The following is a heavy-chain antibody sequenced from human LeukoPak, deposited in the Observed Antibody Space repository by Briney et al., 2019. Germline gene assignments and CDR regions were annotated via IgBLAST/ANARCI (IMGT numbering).Heavy chain of an antibody. CDR3: ASDHGDCYRAL. Sequence: SETLSLTCAVYGGSFSGYYWSWIRQPPGKGLEWIGEINHSGSTNYNPSLKSRVTISVDTSKNQFSLKLSSVTAADTAVYYCASDHGDCYRALWGQGTLVTVSS. CDR1: GGSFSGYY. J-gene: IGHJ4*02. V-gene: IGHV4-34*01. D-gene: IGHD2-21*02. CDR2: INHSGST.